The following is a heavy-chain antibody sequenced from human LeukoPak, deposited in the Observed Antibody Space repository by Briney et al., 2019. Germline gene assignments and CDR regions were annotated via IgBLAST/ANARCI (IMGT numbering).Heavy chain of an antibody. D-gene: IGHD6-13*01. CDR1: GGSISSSSYY. CDR2: IYYSGST. CDR3: ARHGVAAAGRGRAFDI. J-gene: IGHJ3*02. V-gene: IGHV4-39*01. Sequence: PSETLSLTCTVSGGSISSSSYYWGWIRQPPGKGLEWIGSIYYSGSTYYNPSLKSRVTISVDTSKNQFSLKLSSVTAADTAVYYCARHGVAAAGRGRAFDIWGQGTMVTVSS.